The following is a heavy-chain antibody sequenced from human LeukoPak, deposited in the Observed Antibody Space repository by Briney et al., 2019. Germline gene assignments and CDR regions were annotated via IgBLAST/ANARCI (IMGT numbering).Heavy chain of an antibody. CDR2: IYYSGST. D-gene: IGHD2-2*03. V-gene: IGHV4-39*07. CDR3: ARLLRVGYCSTTTCNWFDP. CDR1: GGSISSSSYY. J-gene: IGHJ5*02. Sequence: SETLSLTCSVSGGSISSSSYYWGWIRQPPGKGLEWIGSIYYSGSTYYSPSLKSRVTISVDTSKNQFSLKLSSVTAADTAVYYCARLLRVGYCSTTTCNWFDPWGQGTLVTVSS.